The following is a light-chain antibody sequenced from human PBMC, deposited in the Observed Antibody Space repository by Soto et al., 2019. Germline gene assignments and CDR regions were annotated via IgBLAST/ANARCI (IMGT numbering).Light chain of an antibody. Sequence: DIQLTQSPSSLSASVGDRVTISCRASQTISTYLNWYQQKPGKAPKLLISAASSLQSGVPSRFSGSGSGTDFTLTISSLQPEDFASYHCQQGYSTPGYTFGQGTKLEIK. V-gene: IGKV1-39*01. CDR3: QQGYSTPGYT. J-gene: IGKJ2*01. CDR1: QTISTY. CDR2: AAS.